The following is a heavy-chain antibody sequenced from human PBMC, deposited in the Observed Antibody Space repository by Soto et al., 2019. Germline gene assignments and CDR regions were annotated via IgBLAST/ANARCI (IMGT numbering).Heavy chain of an antibody. CDR3: ARDRCSSTSCYWGGYYYYMDV. V-gene: IGHV3-7*01. D-gene: IGHD2-2*01. CDR2: IKQDGSEK. J-gene: IGHJ6*03. CDR1: GFTFSSYW. Sequence: EVQLVESGGGLVQPGGSLRLSCAASGFTFSSYWMSWVRQAPGKGLEWVANIKQDGSEKYYVDSVKGRFTISRDNAKNSLYLEMNSLRAEDTAVYYCARDRCSSTSCYWGGYYYYMDVWGKGTTVTVSS.